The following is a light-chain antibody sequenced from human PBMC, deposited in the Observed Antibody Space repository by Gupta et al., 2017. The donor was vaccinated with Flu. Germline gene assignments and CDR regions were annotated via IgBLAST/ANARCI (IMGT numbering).Light chain of an antibody. V-gene: IGLV1-47*01. CDR1: SSNIGSKY. J-gene: IGLJ3*02. Sequence: QSVLTQPPSASGTPGQRVTISCSGSSSNIGSKYVYWYQQLPGTAPKLLIYRNNQRLSGVPDRFSGSKSGTSASLAISGLRSEDEADYYCAAWDDSLSGRVFGGGTKLTVL. CDR3: AAWDDSLSGRV. CDR2: RNN.